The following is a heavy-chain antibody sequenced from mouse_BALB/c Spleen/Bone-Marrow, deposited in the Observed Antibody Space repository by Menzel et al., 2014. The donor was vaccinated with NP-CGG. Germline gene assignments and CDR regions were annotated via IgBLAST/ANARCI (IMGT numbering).Heavy chain of an antibody. CDR2: IDPANGNA. J-gene: IGHJ2*01. V-gene: IGHV14-3*02. CDR3: AIYFYCDY. D-gene: IGHD2-3*01. Sequence: VQLQQSGAELVKPGASVRLSRTASGFNIKDTYMHWVKQRPDQGLEWIGRIDPANGNAKHDPKFQGKAAITADTSSNTTYLQLSSLTSEDTAVYYCAIYFYCDYWGQGTTLTVSS. CDR1: GFNIKDTY.